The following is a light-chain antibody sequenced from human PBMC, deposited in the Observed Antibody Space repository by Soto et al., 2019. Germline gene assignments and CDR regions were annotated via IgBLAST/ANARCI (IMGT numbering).Light chain of an antibody. V-gene: IGLV2-18*02. J-gene: IGLJ1*01. CDR1: SSDVGSYNR. CDR2: DVN. Sequence: SVLTQPPSVSGSPGQSVAISCTGTSSDVGSYNRVSWYQQPPGTAPKLMIYDVNNRPSGVPDRFSGSKSGNTASLTISGLQAEYEADYYCSSYTISSTYVFGTGTEVTVL. CDR3: SSYTISSTYV.